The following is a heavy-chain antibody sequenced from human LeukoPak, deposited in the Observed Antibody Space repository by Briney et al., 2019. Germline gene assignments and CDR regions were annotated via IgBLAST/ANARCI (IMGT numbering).Heavy chain of an antibody. J-gene: IGHJ6*04. CDR1: GFTFSSYE. D-gene: IGHD2-15*01. Sequence: PGGSLRLSCAASGFTFSSYEMNWVRQAPGKGLEWVSYISSSGSTIYCADSVKGRFTISRDNAKNSLYLQMNSLRAEDTAVYYCATPVSGSYYYGMDVWGKGTTVTVSS. CDR2: ISSSGSTI. CDR3: ATPVSGSYYYGMDV. V-gene: IGHV3-48*03.